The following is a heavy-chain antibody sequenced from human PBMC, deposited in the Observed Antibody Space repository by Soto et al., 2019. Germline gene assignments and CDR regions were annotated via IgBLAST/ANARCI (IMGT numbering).Heavy chain of an antibody. CDR2: IGPSDSYT. V-gene: IGHV5-10-1*01. CDR3: ARRSGYDSVVAFHX. Sequence: GESLKISCKCSGYSFTSYWISWVRQMPGKGLEWMGRIGPSDSYTNYSPSFKGHVTISADKSISTAYLQWSSLKASDTAMYYCARRSGYDSVVAFHXWGQGTRVPVS. D-gene: IGHD5-12*01. J-gene: IGHJ3*02. CDR1: GYSFTSYW.